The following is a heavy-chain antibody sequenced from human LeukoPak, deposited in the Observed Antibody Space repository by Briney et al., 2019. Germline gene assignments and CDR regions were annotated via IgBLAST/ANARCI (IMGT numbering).Heavy chain of an antibody. CDR3: ARVIRVYYYMDV. V-gene: IGHV1-69*06. CDR1: GYSFTGNY. CDR2: IIPIFGTA. J-gene: IGHJ6*03. Sequence: SVKVSCKASGYSFTGNYMHWVRQAPGQGLEWMGGIIPIFGTANYAQKFQGRVTITADKSTSTAYMELSSLRSEDTAVYYCARVIRVYYYMDVWGKGTTVTVSS. D-gene: IGHD3-16*01.